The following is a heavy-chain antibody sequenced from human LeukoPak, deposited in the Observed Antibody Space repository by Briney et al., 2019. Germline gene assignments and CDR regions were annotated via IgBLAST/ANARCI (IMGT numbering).Heavy chain of an antibody. CDR2: ISAYNGNT. D-gene: IGHD6-6*01. CDR3: ASPSSYYYYYYMDV. J-gene: IGHJ6*03. CDR1: GYTFTSYG. Sequence: ASVKVSCKASGYTFTSYGISWVRQAPGQGLEWMGWISAYNGNTNYAQKLQGRVTMTTDTSTSTAYMELRSLRSDDTAVYYCASPSSYYYYYYMDVWGKGTTVTVSS. V-gene: IGHV1-18*01.